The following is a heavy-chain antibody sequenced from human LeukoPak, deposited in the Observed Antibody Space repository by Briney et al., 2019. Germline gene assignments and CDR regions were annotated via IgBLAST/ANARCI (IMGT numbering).Heavy chain of an antibody. J-gene: IGHJ4*02. CDR1: RYTFTSYD. Sequence: ASVKVSCKASRYTFTSYDINWVRQAAGQGLEWMGWMNPNSGNTGYAQKFQGRITMARNTSISTAYMELSSLTSKDTAVYFCARRYDSGSYHLPHWGQGTLVTVSS. CDR3: ARRYDSGSYHLPH. CDR2: MNPNSGNT. D-gene: IGHD3-10*01. V-gene: IGHV1-8*01.